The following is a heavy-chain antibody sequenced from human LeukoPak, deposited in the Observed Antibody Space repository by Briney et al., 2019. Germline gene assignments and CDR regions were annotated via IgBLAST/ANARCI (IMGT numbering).Heavy chain of an antibody. CDR2: IIPILGEP. J-gene: IGHJ4*02. CDR1: GGTFSSYT. Sequence: SVKVSCKASGGTFSSYTISWVRQAPGQGLEWMGRIIPILGEPDYAQKFQGRVTITADMSASTAYMELSSLRSEDTAVYYCARKGGLGTYGIFDYWGQGTLVTVSS. V-gene: IGHV1-69*02. CDR3: ARKGGLGTYGIFDY. D-gene: IGHD3-10*01.